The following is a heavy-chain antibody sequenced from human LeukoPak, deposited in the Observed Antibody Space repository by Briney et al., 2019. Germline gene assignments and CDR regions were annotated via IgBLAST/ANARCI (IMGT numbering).Heavy chain of an antibody. CDR1: GFTFSSYA. J-gene: IGHJ4*02. CDR3: AKSTGYSYGYFDY. V-gene: IGHV3-23*01. CDR2: ISGSGGST. D-gene: IGHD5-18*01. Sequence: LTGGSLRLSCAASGFTFSSYAMSWVRRAPGKGLEWVSAISGSGGSTYYPDSVKGRFTISRDNSKNTLYLQMNNLRAEDTAVYYCAKSTGYSYGYFDYWGQGTLVTVSS.